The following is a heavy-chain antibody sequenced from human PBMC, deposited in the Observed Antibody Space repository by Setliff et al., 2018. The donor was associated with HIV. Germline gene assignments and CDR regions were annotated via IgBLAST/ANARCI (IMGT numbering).Heavy chain of an antibody. CDR2: IKEDGSEK. Sequence: GGSLRLSCAASRFTFSNYWMSWVRQAPGKGLEWVANIKEDGSEKYYVDSVTGRFTISRDNSKDTLHLQMNSLRAEDTAVYYCAKDRSYLGGGMDVWGQGTTVTVSS. V-gene: IGHV3-7*01. CDR1: RFTFSNYW. CDR3: AKDRSYLGGGMDV. J-gene: IGHJ6*02. D-gene: IGHD3-16*01.